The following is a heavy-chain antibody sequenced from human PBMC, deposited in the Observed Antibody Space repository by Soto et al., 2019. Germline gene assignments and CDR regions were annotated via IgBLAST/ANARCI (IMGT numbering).Heavy chain of an antibody. CDR1: GYTFTGYY. CDR3: ARRRALYGSRSDNYYGMDV. V-gene: IGHV1-2*04. CDR2: INPNSGGT. Sequence: AASVKVSCKASGYTFTGYYMHWVRQAPGQGLEWMGWINPNSGGTNYAQKFQGWVTMTRDTSISTAYMELSRLRSDDTAVYYCARRRALYGSRSDNYYGMDVWGLGTTVTVSS. D-gene: IGHD3-10*01. J-gene: IGHJ6*02.